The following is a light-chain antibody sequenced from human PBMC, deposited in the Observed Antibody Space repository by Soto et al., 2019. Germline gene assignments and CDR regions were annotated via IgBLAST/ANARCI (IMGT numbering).Light chain of an antibody. J-gene: IGKJ2*01. CDR2: GSV. CDR1: QKISANY. V-gene: IGKV3-20*01. Sequence: VVLTQSPGTLSLSLGERATLSCRATQKISANYIAWYQIKTGQLPRLLVHGSVTRAAGIPDRFSGTGSGADFTLTIARVEPEDFAVYFCHQYGDSPYSFGQGTKL. CDR3: HQYGDSPYS.